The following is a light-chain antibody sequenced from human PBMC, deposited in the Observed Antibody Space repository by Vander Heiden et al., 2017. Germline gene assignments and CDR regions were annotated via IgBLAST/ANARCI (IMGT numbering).Light chain of an antibody. V-gene: IGLV1-44*01. CDR2: SNN. CDR3: AAWDDSLNGWV. CDR1: SSNIGSNT. J-gene: IGLJ3*02. Sequence: QSVLTQPPPASGPPGQRVAISCSGSSSNIGSNTVNWYQQLPGTAPKLLIYSNNQRPSGVPDRFSGSKSGTSASLAISGLQSEDEADYYCAAWDDSLNGWVFGGGTKLTVL.